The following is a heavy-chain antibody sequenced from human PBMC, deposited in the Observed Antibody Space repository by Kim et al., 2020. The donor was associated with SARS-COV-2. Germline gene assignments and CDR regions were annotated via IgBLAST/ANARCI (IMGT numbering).Heavy chain of an antibody. CDR3: ARIRGYSYGPMDY. Sequence: YTPSRKSRVTISVATSTNQFSLKVSSVTAADTAVYYCARIRGYSYGPMDYWGQGTLVTVSS. J-gene: IGHJ4*02. V-gene: IGHV4-39*01. D-gene: IGHD5-18*01.